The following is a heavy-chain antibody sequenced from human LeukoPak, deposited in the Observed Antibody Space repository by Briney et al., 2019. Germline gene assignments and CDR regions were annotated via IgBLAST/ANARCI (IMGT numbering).Heavy chain of an antibody. J-gene: IGHJ4*02. Sequence: GASVKVYCKASGGTFSSYAISWVRQAPGQGLEWMGGIIPIFGTANYAQKFQGRVTITADESTSTAYMELSSLRSEDTAVYYCARDGDYYDSSGYYSYFDYWGQGTLVTVSS. CDR1: GGTFSSYA. CDR2: IIPIFGTA. CDR3: ARDGDYYDSSGYYSYFDY. D-gene: IGHD3-22*01. V-gene: IGHV1-69*13.